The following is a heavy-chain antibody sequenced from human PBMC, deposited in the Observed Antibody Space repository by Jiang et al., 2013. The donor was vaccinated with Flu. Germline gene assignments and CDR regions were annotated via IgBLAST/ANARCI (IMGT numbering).Heavy chain of an antibody. V-gene: IGHV4-38-2*01. CDR1: GYSISSGYY. J-gene: IGHJ4*02. Sequence: SGPGLVKPSETLSLTCAVSGYSISSGYYWGWIRQPPGKGLEWIGSIYHSGSTYYNPSLKSRVTISVDTSKNQFSLKLSSVTAADTAVYYCARLSHWVVPAVKGYYFDYWGQGTLVTVSS. CDR3: ARLSHWVVPAVKGYYFDY. D-gene: IGHD2-2*01. CDR2: IYHSGST.